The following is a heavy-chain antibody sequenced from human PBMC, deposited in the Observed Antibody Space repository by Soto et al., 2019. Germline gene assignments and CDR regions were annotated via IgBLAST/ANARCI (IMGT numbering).Heavy chain of an antibody. Sequence: SETLSLTCTVSGVSISSHDDFWGWIRQPPGKGLEWIGMISYSGSTYYSPSLKSRVTISADTSKNQLSLRLSSVTAADTAVFHCMNYNSGWKYWGQGTVVTVSS. V-gene: IGHV4-39*01. CDR3: MNYNSGWKY. CDR2: ISYSGST. D-gene: IGHD5-12*01. J-gene: IGHJ4*02. CDR1: GVSISSHDDF.